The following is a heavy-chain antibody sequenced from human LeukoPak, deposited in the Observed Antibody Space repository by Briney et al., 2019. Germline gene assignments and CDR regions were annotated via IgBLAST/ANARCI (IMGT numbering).Heavy chain of an antibody. V-gene: IGHV3-23*01. CDR3: AKALDTYGYMRFDY. D-gene: IGHD5-24*01. Sequence: TGGPLRLSCATSGFTFVSYAMTWVRQAPGKGLEWVSAINGGGDTTYYADSVKGRFTVSRDRSTNTLFLQMSSLRVEDSGMYYCAKALDTYGYMRFDYWGQGTLVTVSS. CDR1: GFTFVSYA. J-gene: IGHJ4*02. CDR2: INGGGDTT.